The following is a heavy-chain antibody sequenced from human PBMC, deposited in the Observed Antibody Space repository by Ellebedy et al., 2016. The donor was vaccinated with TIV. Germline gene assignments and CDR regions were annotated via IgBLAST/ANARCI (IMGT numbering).Heavy chain of an antibody. CDR3: ARWGATRITMVRGVIS. J-gene: IGHJ4*02. CDR1: ARTFSTYA. Sequence: ASVKVSCXASARTFSTYAISWVRQAPGQGLEWMGGIIPIFGTANYAQKFQGRVTITADESTSTAYMELSSLRSEDTAVYYCARWGATRITMVRGVISWGQGTLVTVSS. CDR2: IIPIFGTA. V-gene: IGHV1-69*13. D-gene: IGHD3-10*01.